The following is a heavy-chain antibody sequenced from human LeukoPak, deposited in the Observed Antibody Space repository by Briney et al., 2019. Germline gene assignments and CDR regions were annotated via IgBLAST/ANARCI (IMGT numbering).Heavy chain of an antibody. CDR1: GGSISSSNW. V-gene: IGHV4-4*02. J-gene: IGHJ4*02. D-gene: IGHD5-24*01. CDR2: IYHSGST. Sequence: SETLSLTCAVSGGSISSSNWWSWVRQPPGKGLEWIGEIYHSGSTNYNPSLKSRVTISVDKSKNQFSLKLSSVTAADTAVYYCARDSKVATITVFDYWGQGTLVTVSS. CDR3: ARDSKVATITVFDY.